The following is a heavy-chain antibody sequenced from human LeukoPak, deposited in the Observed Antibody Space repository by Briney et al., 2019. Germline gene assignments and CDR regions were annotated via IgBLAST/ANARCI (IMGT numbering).Heavy chain of an antibody. CDR1: GFTFTNYA. CDR2: ISGSGSST. J-gene: IGHJ5*01. Sequence: GGSLRLSCAASGFTFTNYAMSWVRQAPGKGLEWVSGISGSGSSTYYADSVKGRFTISRDNSKNTLYLQMNSLRADDTAVYYCAKGRRDGYNYDSWGQGTLVTVSS. D-gene: IGHD5-24*01. V-gene: IGHV3-23*01. CDR3: AKGRRDGYNYDS.